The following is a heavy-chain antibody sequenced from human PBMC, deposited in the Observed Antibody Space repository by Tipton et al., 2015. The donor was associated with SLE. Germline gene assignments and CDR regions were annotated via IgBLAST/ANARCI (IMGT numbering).Heavy chain of an antibody. J-gene: IGHJ4*02. CDR3: ARGPYYDILTGYLDY. CDR1: GGSFSGYY. CDR2: INHSGST. V-gene: IGHV4-34*01. Sequence: TLSLTCAVYGGSFSGYYWSWIRQPPGKGLEWIGEINHSGSTNYNPSLKSRVTISVDTSKNQFSLKLSSVTAADTAVYYCARGPYYDILTGYLDYWGQGTLVTVSS. D-gene: IGHD3-9*01.